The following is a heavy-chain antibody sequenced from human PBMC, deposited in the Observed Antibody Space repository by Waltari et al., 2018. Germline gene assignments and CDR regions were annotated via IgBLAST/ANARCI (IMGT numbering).Heavy chain of an antibody. CDR1: GGSVSSGSYY. J-gene: IGHJ6*03. Sequence: QVQLQESGPGLVKPSEPLSLTCTVSGGSVSSGSYYWSWIRQPPGKGLEWIGYIYYSGSTNYNPSLKSRVTISMDTSKNQFSLKLSSVTAADTAVYYCERDTPMDVWGKGTTVTVSS. CDR3: ERDTPMDV. CDR2: IYYSGST. V-gene: IGHV4-61*01.